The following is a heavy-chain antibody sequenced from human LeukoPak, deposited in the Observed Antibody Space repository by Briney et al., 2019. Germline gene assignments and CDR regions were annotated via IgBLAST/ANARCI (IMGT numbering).Heavy chain of an antibody. CDR1: GFTFSSYG. CDR2: ISCSGSYI. D-gene: IGHD2-15*01. CDR3: ASGCSGGSCYF. J-gene: IGHJ4*02. V-gene: IGHV3-21*01. Sequence: GGSLRLSCAASGFTFSSYGMNWVRQAPGKGLEWVSSISCSGSYIYYADSVKGRFTISRDNAQNSLYLQMNSLRAEDTAVYYCASGCSGGSCYFWGQGTLVTVSS.